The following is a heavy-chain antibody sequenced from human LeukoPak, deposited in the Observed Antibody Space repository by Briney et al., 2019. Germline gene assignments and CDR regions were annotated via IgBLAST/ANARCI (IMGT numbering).Heavy chain of an antibody. CDR2: INWNSVSA. CDR1: GFTFDDYA. V-gene: IGHV3-9*01. CDR3: AKVRRYSYDAFDI. Sequence: GGSLRLSCVASGFTFDDYAMHWVRQAPGKGLEWVAGINWNSVSAVYADSLKGRPTISRDNSKNTLYLQMNSLRAEDTAVYYCAKVRRYSYDAFDIWGKGTTVTISS. D-gene: IGHD5-18*01. J-gene: IGHJ3*02.